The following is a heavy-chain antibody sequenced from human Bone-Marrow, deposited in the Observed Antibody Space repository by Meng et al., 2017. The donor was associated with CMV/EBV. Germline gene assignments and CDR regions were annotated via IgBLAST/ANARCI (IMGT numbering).Heavy chain of an antibody. V-gene: IGHV4-59*01. CDR1: GGSISNYY. D-gene: IGHD3-22*01. J-gene: IGHJ4*02. CDR2: IYYSGGT. CDR3: VRVYDSNIYSPYDY. Sequence: GSLRLSCTVSGGSISNYYWSWIRQPPRKRLEWIGSIYYSGGTNYNPSLKSRVTISVDTSKNQFSLKLTSVTAADTAVYYCVRVYDSNIYSPYDYWGQGNLVTV.